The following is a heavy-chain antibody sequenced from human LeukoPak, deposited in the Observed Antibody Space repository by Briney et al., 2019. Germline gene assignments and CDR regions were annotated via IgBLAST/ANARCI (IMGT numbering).Heavy chain of an antibody. CDR1: GGSISGNY. Sequence: NPSETLSLTCTVSGGSISGNYWSWIRQPPGKGLEWIGHIYYSGSTNYNPSLKSRVAMSVDTSKNQFSLKLTSVTAADTAVYYCARYYCSRTTCYFFDYWGQGALVTVSS. J-gene: IGHJ4*02. CDR2: IYYSGST. V-gene: IGHV4-59*01. CDR3: ARYYCSRTTCYFFDY. D-gene: IGHD2-2*01.